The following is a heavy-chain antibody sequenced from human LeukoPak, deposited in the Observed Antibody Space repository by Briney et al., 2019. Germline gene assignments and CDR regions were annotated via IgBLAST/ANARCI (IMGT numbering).Heavy chain of an antibody. D-gene: IGHD1-1*01. CDR1: GFTFDDYA. V-gene: IGHV3-43*02. J-gene: IGHJ4*02. CDR3: AKTTSILGTQIDY. CDR2: ISGDGGSP. Sequence: GGSLRLSCAASGFTFDDYAMHWVRQVPGKGLEWVSLISGDGGSPWYADSVKGRFTISRDNSKSSLHLQMNGLRTEDTALYYCAKTTSILGTQIDYWGQGTLVTVSS.